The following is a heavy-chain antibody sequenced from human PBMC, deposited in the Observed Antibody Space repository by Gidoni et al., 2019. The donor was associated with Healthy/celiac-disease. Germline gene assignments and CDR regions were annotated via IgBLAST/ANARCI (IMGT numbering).Heavy chain of an antibody. CDR2: IYHSGST. Sequence: QVQLQESGSGLVKPSETLSLTCAVSGYSISSGYYWGWIRQPPGKGLGWIVSIYHSGSTYYNPSLKGRVTLSVDTSKNQFSLKLSSVTAADTAVYYCAREVGYCSSTSCRVYYYYGMDDWGQGTTVTVSS. D-gene: IGHD2-2*01. CDR1: GYSISSGYY. V-gene: IGHV4-38-2*02. J-gene: IGHJ6*02. CDR3: AREVGYCSSTSCRVYYYYGMDD.